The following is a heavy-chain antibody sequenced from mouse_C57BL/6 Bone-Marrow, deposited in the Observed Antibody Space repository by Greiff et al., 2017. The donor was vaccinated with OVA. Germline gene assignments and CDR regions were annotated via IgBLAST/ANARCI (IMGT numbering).Heavy chain of an antibody. CDR3: ARPGIKTWFAD. CDR1: GYTFTSYW. V-gene: IGHV1-64*01. Sequence: VQLQQPGAELVKPGASVKLSCKASGYTFTSYWMHWVKQRPGQGLEWIGMIHPNSGSTNYNEKFKSKATLTVDKSSSTAYMQLSGLTSEDSAVYYCARPGIKTWFADWGKGTLVTVSA. CDR2: IHPNSGST. J-gene: IGHJ3*01. D-gene: IGHD4-1*01.